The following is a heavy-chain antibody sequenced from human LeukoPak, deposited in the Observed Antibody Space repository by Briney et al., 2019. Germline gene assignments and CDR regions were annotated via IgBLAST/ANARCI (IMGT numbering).Heavy chain of an antibody. Sequence: SETLSLTCAVYGGSFSGYYWGWIRQPPGKGLEWIGEINHSGSTNYNPSLKSRVTISVDTSKNQFSLKLSSVTAADTAVYYCARDRYCSSTSCPNWFDPWGQGTLVTVSS. CDR2: INHSGST. D-gene: IGHD2-2*01. J-gene: IGHJ5*02. V-gene: IGHV4-34*01. CDR1: GGSFSGYY. CDR3: ARDRYCSSTSCPNWFDP.